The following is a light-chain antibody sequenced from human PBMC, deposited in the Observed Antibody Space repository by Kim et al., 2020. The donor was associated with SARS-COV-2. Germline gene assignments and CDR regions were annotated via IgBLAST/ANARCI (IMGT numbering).Light chain of an antibody. CDR2: DVS. CDR3: SSYTSSNTLV. CDR1: NNDVGGYNY. J-gene: IGLJ3*02. Sequence: QSALTQPASVSGSPGQSITISCTGTNNDVGGYNYVSWYQQHPGKAPKLLIYDVSNRPSGVFHRFSGSKSGNTASLTISGLQAEDEADYYCSSYTSSNTLVFGGGTQLTVL. V-gene: IGLV2-14*03.